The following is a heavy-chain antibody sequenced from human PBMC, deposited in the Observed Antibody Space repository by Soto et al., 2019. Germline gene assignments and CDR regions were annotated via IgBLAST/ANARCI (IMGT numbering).Heavy chain of an antibody. CDR3: ARGSSGYISSWYYFDY. D-gene: IGHD6-13*01. CDR2: ISGIGGST. CDR1: GFTFTDYA. V-gene: IGHV3-23*01. J-gene: IGHJ4*02. Sequence: EVQLLESGGGLVQPGGSLRLSCAASGFTFTDYALSWVRQAPGKGLEWVGTISGIGGSTYLADSVKGRLSISRDNSKNTVSLLMNSMRAEDTAVYFCARGSSGYISSWYYFDYWGRGTLVTVSS.